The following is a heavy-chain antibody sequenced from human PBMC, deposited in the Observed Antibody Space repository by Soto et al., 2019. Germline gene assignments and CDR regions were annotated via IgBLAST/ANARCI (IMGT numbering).Heavy chain of an antibody. CDR2: ISGSGGST. Sequence: GGSLRLSCAASGFTFSSYAMSWVRQAPGKGLEWVSAISGSGGSTYYADSVKGRFTITRDNSKNTLYLQMNSLGAEDEAGDDGAKANRAAACWGDFDYWGQGTLVTVSS. V-gene: IGHV3-23*01. J-gene: IGHJ4*02. CDR1: GFTFSSYA. CDR3: AKANRAAACWGDFDY. D-gene: IGHD6-13*01.